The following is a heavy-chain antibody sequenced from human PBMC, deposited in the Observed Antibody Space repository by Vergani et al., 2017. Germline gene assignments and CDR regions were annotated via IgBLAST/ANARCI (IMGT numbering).Heavy chain of an antibody. V-gene: IGHV4-34*01. CDR1: GGSFSGYY. D-gene: IGHD3-10*01. J-gene: IGHJ5*02. CDR2: INHSGST. CDR3: ARGLFKYYYGSGTXFDP. Sequence: QVQLQQWGAGLLKPSETLSLTCAVYGGSFSGYYWSWIRQPPGKGLEWIGEINHSGSTNYNPSLKSRVTISVDTSKNQFSLKLSSVTAADTAVYYCARGLFKYYYGSGTXFDPWGQGTLVTVSS.